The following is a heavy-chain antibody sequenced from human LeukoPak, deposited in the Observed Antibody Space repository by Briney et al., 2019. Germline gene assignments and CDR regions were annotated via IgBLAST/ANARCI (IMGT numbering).Heavy chain of an antibody. Sequence: GGSLRLSCAVSGFMFSQHTMSWVRQAPGKRLEWVSSISGSGDATRYADPVMGRFTISRDNAKNTLSQQVNSLRAEDTAVYYCAKSDCASDGCKLLNYWGQGTLVTVSS. J-gene: IGHJ4*02. D-gene: IGHD3-10*01. V-gene: IGHV3-23*01. CDR3: AKSDCASDGCKLLNY. CDR2: ISGSGDAT. CDR1: GFMFSQHT.